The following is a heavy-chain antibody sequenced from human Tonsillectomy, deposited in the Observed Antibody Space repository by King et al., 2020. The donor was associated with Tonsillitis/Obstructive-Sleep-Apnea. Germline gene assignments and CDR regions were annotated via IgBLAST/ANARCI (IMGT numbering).Heavy chain of an antibody. CDR1: GFTFSSYS. J-gene: IGHJ5*02. D-gene: IGHD3-3*01. CDR3: ASGSRDRFTIFGVVIIPVWFDP. Sequence: QLVQSGGGLVQPGGSLRLSCAASGFTFSSYSMNWVRQAPGKGLEWVSYISSSSSTIYYADSVKGRFTISRDNAKNSLYLQMNSLRDEETAVYYCASGSRDRFTIFGVVIIPVWFDPWGQGTLVTVSS. CDR2: ISSSSSTI. V-gene: IGHV3-48*02.